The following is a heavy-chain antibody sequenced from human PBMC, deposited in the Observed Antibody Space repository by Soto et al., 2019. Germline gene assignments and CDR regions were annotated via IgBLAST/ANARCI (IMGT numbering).Heavy chain of an antibody. CDR1: GFTFSSYA. J-gene: IGHJ4*02. CDR3: AKGAVGGVIPYFDY. CDR2: ISGSGSRT. D-gene: IGHD3-16*02. Sequence: GGSLRLSCAASGFTFSSYAMSWVRQAPGKGLEWVSAISGSGSRTYYADCVKGRFTISRDNAKNSLYLQMNSLRAEDTAVYYCAKGAVGGVIPYFDYWGQGTLVTVS. V-gene: IGHV3-23*01.